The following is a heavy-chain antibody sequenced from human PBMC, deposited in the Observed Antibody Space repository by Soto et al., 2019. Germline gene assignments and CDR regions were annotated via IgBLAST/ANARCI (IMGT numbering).Heavy chain of an antibody. CDR1: GFTFMSYT. J-gene: IGHJ5*02. Sequence: QLVESGGGLIQPGGSLRLSCAASGFTFMSYTMTWVRQAPGRGLEWVSHISSGSTVYYADSVKGRFTISRVNAKNSLYLQMNSLREDDTAVYYCARDGGGSGWFDHWGQGAVVTVSS. V-gene: IGHV3-48*02. CDR2: ISSGSTV. CDR3: ARDGGGSGWFDH. D-gene: IGHD6-19*01.